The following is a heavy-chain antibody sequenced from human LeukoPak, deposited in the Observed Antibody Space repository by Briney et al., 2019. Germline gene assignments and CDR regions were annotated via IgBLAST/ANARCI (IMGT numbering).Heavy chain of an antibody. CDR3: VRNIGAAAGTEGYYYYYMDV. D-gene: IGHD6-13*01. CDR1: GYTFTSYY. J-gene: IGHJ6*03. CDR2: INPGGGST. Sequence: ASVKVSCKASGYTFTSYYMHWVRQAPGQGLEWMGIINPGGGSTSYAQKFQGRVTMTRDTSTSTVYMELSSLRSEDTAVYYCVRNIGAAAGTEGYYYYYMDVWGKGTTVTISS. V-gene: IGHV1-46*01.